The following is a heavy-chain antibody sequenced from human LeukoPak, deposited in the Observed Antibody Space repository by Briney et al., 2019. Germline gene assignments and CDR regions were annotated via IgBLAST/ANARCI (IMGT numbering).Heavy chain of an antibody. J-gene: IGHJ5*02. CDR2: IYTSGST. Sequence: SETLSLTCTVSGGSISSYYWSWIRQPAGKGLEWIGRIYTSGSTNYNPSLKSRVTMSVDTSKNQFSLQLKSVTAADTAVYYCVSIQLRTSWFDPWGQGTLVTVSS. V-gene: IGHV4-4*07. CDR1: GGSISSYY. D-gene: IGHD1-1*01. CDR3: VSIQLRTSWFDP.